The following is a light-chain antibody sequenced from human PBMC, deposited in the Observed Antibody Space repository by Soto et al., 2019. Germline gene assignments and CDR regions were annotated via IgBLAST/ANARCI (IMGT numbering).Light chain of an antibody. CDR1: QDISNY. V-gene: IGKV1-33*01. CDR3: QQYDNLPPFT. J-gene: IGKJ3*01. Sequence: DNQMTQSPSSLSASVGDRVTITCQASQDISNYLNWYQQKPGKAPKLLIYDASNLETGVPSRFSGSGSGTDFTFTISSLQPEDIATYYCQQYDNLPPFTFGHGTKVDIK. CDR2: DAS.